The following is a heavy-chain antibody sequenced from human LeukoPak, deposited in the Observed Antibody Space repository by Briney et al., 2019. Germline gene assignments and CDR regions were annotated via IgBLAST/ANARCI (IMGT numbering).Heavy chain of an antibody. CDR2: IYYSGGT. Sequence: SQTLSLTCTVSGGSISSGGYYWSWIRQHPGKGLEWIGYIYYSGGTYYNPSLKSRVTISVDTSKNQFSLKLSSVTAADTAVYYCARDPMWTYGALRAFDIWGQGTMVTVSS. D-gene: IGHD4-17*01. J-gene: IGHJ3*02. V-gene: IGHV4-31*03. CDR3: ARDPMWTYGALRAFDI. CDR1: GGSISSGGYY.